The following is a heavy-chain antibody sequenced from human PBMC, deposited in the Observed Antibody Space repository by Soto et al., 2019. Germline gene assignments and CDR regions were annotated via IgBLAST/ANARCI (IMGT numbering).Heavy chain of an antibody. J-gene: IGHJ3*02. V-gene: IGHV3-7*05. D-gene: IGHD3-3*01. CDR3: AIDKNVYDFFGADDAFDI. Sequence: EVQLVESGGGLVQPGGSLRLSCAASGFTFRSYWMSWVRQAPGKGLEWVASIKQDGSDKYYVESVKGRFTISRDNAENSVDLLMNTLRAEDTAVYYCAIDKNVYDFFGADDAFDIWGQGTMVTVSS. CDR2: IKQDGSDK. CDR1: GFTFRSYW.